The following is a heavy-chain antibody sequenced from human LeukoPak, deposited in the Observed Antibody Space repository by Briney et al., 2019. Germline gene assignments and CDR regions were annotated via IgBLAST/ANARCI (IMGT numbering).Heavy chain of an antibody. Sequence: GGSLRLSYAASGFTFSSFAMTWVRQAPGKGLEWVSSITANHGATYNIDSVKGRFTISRDNSQNTMFLQMNSLRAEDTAVYYCTKDPNGNYVGAFDPWGQGTLVTVSS. D-gene: IGHD4-17*01. CDR3: TKDPNGNYVGAFDP. CDR2: ITANHGAT. J-gene: IGHJ5*02. V-gene: IGHV3-23*01. CDR1: GFTFSSFA.